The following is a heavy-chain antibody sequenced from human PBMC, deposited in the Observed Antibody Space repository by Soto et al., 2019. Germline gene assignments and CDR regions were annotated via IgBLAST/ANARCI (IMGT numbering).Heavy chain of an antibody. J-gene: IGHJ5*02. V-gene: IGHV3-30*18. CDR1: GFTFSSYG. CDR2: ISYDGSNK. Sequence: QVQLVESGGGVVQPGRSLRLSCAASGFTFSSYGMHWVRQAPGKGLEWVAVISYDGSNKYYVDSVKGRFTISRDNSKNTLYLQMNSLSAEDTAVYYCAKDLEIAATGLNWFDPWGQGTLVTVSS. CDR3: AKDLEIAATGLNWFDP. D-gene: IGHD6-13*01.